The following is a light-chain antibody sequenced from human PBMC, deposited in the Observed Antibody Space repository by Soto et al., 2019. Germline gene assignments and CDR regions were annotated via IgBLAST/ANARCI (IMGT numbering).Light chain of an antibody. CDR2: DAS. Sequence: ESVLARTRGTLALSPGVRGTRSCRAIQSLVSSYLVWYQQKSGQAPRLLIYDASSRATGIPDRFSGGGSGTDFTLTFSSLQSEDLAVYSCQQYNNWPPISFAQGTRLEIK. J-gene: IGKJ5*01. V-gene: IGKV3-20*01. CDR1: QSLVSSY. CDR3: QQYNNWPPIS.